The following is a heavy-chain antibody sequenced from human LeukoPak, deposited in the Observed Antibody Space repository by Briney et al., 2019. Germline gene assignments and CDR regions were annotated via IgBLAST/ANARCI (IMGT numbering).Heavy chain of an antibody. CDR3: AKNLGYCSGGSCYSPLRYMDV. CDR1: GFTFSSYG. V-gene: IGHV3-23*01. J-gene: IGHJ6*03. Sequence: GGSLRLSCAASGFTFSSYGMHWVRQAPGKGLEWVSAISGSGGSTYYADSVKGRFTISRDNSKNTLYLQMNSLRAEDTAVYYCAKNLGYCSGGSCYSPLRYMDVWGKGTTVTVSS. D-gene: IGHD2-15*01. CDR2: ISGSGGST.